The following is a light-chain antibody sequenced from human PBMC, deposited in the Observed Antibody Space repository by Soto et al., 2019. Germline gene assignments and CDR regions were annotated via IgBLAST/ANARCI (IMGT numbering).Light chain of an antibody. J-gene: IGKJ5*01. Sequence: DIQLTQSPSFLSASVGDRVTITCRASQGLSSDLSWYQQKPGKAPKLLIYAASTLQSGVPSRFSGSGSGTELTLTISSLQPEDFATYYCQQLNSYPITFGQGTRLEI. V-gene: IGKV1-9*01. CDR2: AAS. CDR3: QQLNSYPIT. CDR1: QGLSSD.